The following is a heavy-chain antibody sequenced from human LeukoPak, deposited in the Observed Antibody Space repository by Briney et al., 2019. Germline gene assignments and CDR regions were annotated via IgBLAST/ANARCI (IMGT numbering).Heavy chain of an antibody. Sequence: SETLSLTCTVSGGYISSYYWSWIRQPPGKGLEWIGYVHYSGITKYNPSVKSRVTISLDTSSSQFSLKLSSVTAADTAVYYCASSGNYYFTLDYWGQGTLVTVSS. J-gene: IGHJ4*02. CDR1: GGYISSYY. CDR2: VHYSGIT. D-gene: IGHD3-10*01. V-gene: IGHV4-59*08. CDR3: ASSGNYYFTLDY.